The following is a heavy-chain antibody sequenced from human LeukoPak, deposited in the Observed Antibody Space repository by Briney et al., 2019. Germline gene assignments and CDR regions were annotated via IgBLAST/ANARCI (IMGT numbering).Heavy chain of an antibody. J-gene: IGHJ6*03. CDR3: ARRMVYYYYFYLDV. V-gene: IGHV3-23*01. CDR2: TSGSGGST. D-gene: IGHD2-8*01. CDR1: GFTFSSYA. Sequence: PGGSLRLSCAASGFTFSSYAMSWARQAPGKGLEWVSTTSGSGGSTYYADSVKGRFTISRDSSKNTLYLQMNSLRAEDTAVYYCARRMVYYYYFYLDVWGKGTTVTVSS.